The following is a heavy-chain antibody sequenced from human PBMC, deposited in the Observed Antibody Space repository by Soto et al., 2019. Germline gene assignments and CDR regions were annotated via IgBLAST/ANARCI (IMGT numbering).Heavy chain of an antibody. CDR3: AHAYGGRSLY. CDR2: IYWDDSK. Sequence: QITLKESGPTLVKPTQTLTLTCTFSGFSLTTDRVGVGWIRQPPGEALEWLAVIYWDDSKTYRPSLESRLTTTKDTSKNQAALTMTNRDSLDTATYYCAHAYGGRSLYWGQGTLVTVSS. J-gene: IGHJ4*02. CDR1: GFSLTTDRVG. D-gene: IGHD1-26*01. V-gene: IGHV2-5*02.